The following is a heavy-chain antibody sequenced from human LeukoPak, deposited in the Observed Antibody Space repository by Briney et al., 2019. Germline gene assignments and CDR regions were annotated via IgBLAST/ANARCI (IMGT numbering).Heavy chain of an antibody. CDR2: IYYSGST. D-gene: IGHD3-10*01. Sequence: PSETLSLTCTVSGASISSYYWSWIRQPPGKGLEWIGYIYYSGSTNYNPSLKSRVTMSVDTSKNQFSLKLTSVTAADTAVYYCARGVYGSGDYWGQGTLVTVSS. CDR1: GASISSYY. CDR3: ARGVYGSGDY. V-gene: IGHV4-59*12. J-gene: IGHJ4*02.